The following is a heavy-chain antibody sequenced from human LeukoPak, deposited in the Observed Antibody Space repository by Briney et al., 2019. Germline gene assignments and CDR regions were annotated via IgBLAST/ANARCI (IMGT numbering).Heavy chain of an antibody. CDR1: GFTFSSYG. V-gene: IGHV3-23*01. J-gene: IGHJ4*02. CDR2: ISGSGGST. D-gene: IGHD3-22*01. Sequence: PGGSLRLSCAASGFTFSSYGMSWVRQAPGKGLEWVSAISGSGGSTYYADSVKGRFTISRDNSKNTLYLQMNSLRAEDTAVYYCAKDQFMIVVVGDYFDYWGQGTLVTVSS. CDR3: AKDQFMIVVVGDYFDY.